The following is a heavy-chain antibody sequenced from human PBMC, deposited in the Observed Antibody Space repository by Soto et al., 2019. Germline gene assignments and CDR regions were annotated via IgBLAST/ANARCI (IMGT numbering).Heavy chain of an antibody. D-gene: IGHD3-10*01. CDR1: GFTFSSYA. CDR2: ISSSGGST. Sequence: GGSLRLSCAASGFTFSSYAMSWVRQAPGKGLEWVSGISSSGGSTYYADSVKGRFTISRDNSKNTLFLRMNRPRVEDTAVYYCMRPAPRGRHYFYFGMDVWGRGTTVTVSS. V-gene: IGHV3-23*01. J-gene: IGHJ6*02. CDR3: MRPAPRGRHYFYFGMDV.